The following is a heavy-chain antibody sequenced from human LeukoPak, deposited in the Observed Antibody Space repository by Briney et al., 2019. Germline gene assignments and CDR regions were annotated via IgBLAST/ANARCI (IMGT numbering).Heavy chain of an antibody. CDR1: GFTFSSYA. V-gene: IGHV3-64*01. Sequence: PGGSLRLSCAASGFTFSSYAMHWVRQAPGKGLEYVSGISSNGGSTYYAKSVKGRFTISRDNSKNTLYLQMGSLRAEDMAVYYCARDAPESEGAFDIWGQGTMVTVSS. CDR3: ARDAPESEGAFDI. J-gene: IGHJ3*02. CDR2: ISSNGGST.